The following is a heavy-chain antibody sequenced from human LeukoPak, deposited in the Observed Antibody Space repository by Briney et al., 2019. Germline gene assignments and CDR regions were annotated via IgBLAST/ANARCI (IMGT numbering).Heavy chain of an antibody. J-gene: IGHJ4*02. D-gene: IGHD5-24*01. V-gene: IGHV4-59*08. Sequence: SETLSLTCSVSGGSISSHYWSWIRQPPGKGLEWIGYIYYSGSTKYNPSLKSRVTISVDTSKNQFSLKLSSVTAADTAVYYCARGARAGYNLEPFDYWGQGTLVTVSS. CDR2: IYYSGST. CDR3: ARGARAGYNLEPFDY. CDR1: GGSISSHY.